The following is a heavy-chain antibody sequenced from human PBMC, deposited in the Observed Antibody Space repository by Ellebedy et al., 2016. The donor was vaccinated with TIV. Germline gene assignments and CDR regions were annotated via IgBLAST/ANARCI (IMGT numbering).Heavy chain of an antibody. V-gene: IGHV1-46*01. CDR1: VYTFTTYY. CDR2: INPRGGST. CDR3: AREGDSAMIPQFFDY. D-gene: IGHD5-18*01. J-gene: IGHJ4*02. Sequence: AASVKVSCKASVYTFTTYYMHWVRQAPGQGLEWMGMINPRGGSTSYAQKFQGRVSMTRDTSTRTVYMELSSLRSEDTAVYYCAREGDSAMIPQFFDYWGQGTLVTVPS.